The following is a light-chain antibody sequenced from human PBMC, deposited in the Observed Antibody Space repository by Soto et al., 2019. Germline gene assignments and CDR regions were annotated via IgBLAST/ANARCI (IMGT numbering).Light chain of an antibody. V-gene: IGKV3D-15*02. CDR3: QQYSDSPIT. CDR2: GAS. CDR1: QSVSST. Sequence: EIVMTQSPATLSVSPGERATLSCRASQSVSSTLAWYQQKPGQAPRLLIYGASNRATGCPDRFSGSGSGTDFTLTISRLEPEDFAVYCCQQYSDSPITFGQGTRLEIK. J-gene: IGKJ5*01.